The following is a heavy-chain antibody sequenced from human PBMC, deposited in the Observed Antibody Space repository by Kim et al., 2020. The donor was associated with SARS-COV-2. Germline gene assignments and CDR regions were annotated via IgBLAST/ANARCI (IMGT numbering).Heavy chain of an antibody. CDR2: INHSGST. Sequence: SETLSLTCAVYGGSFSGYYWSWIRQPPGKGLEWIGEINHSGSTNYNPSLKSRVTISVDTSKNQFSLKLSSVTAADTAVYYCARSGDSSSWSWGYVYWGQGTLVPVSS. D-gene: IGHD6-13*01. J-gene: IGHJ4*02. CDR3: ARSGDSSSWSWGYVY. V-gene: IGHV4-34*01. CDR1: GGSFSGYY.